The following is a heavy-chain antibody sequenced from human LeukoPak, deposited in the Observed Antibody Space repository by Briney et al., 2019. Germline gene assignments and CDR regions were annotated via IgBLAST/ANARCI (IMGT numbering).Heavy chain of an antibody. V-gene: IGHV4-59*01. J-gene: IGHJ5*02. CDR3: ARFVRSGWEKFDP. CDR1: GGSISSYY. D-gene: IGHD6-19*01. CDR2: IYYSGST. Sequence: SETLSLTCTVSGGSISSYYWSWIRQPPGKGLEWIGYIYYSGSTNYNPSLKSRVTISVDTSKNQFSLKLSSVTAADTAVYCCARFVRSGWEKFDPWGQGTLVTVSS.